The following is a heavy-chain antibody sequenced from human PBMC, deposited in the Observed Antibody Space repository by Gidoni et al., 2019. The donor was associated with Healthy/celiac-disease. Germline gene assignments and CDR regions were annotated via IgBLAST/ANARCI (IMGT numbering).Heavy chain of an antibody. CDR2: AYNGNT. Sequence: QVQLAQSGAEVTKPGASVKVSCKASGYTFTSYGISAYNGNTNYAQKLQGKVTMTTDTSTSTAYMELRSLRSDDTAVYYCARVNCGGDCYSGMYYYYYMDVWGKGTTVTVSS. CDR3: ARVNCGGDCYSGMYYYYYMDV. J-gene: IGHJ6*03. V-gene: IGHV1-18*01. D-gene: IGHD2-21*01. CDR1: GYTFTSYG.